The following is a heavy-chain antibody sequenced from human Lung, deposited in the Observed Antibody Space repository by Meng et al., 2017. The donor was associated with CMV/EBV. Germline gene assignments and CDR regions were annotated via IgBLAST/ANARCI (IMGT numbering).Heavy chain of an antibody. J-gene: IGHJ3*02. Sequence: SXXVSXXASGYTFTDYRMHWVRQAPGQGLEWMGWISPNNGATNYAQKFQGRVTMTRDTSINTAYMELNRLTYDDTAVYYCASKMYYNFWSAYRGTEGVDPFNIWXQGTLVTVSS. V-gene: IGHV1-2*02. CDR2: ISPNNGAT. D-gene: IGHD3-3*01. CDR1: GYTFTDYR. CDR3: ASKMYYNFWSAYRGTEGVDPFNI.